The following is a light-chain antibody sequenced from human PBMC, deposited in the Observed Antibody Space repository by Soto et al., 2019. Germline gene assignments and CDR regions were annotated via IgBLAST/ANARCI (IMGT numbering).Light chain of an antibody. CDR3: QQYDNLPLT. CDR2: DAS. J-gene: IGKJ4*01. V-gene: IGKV1-33*01. CDR1: RGISTY. Sequence: DIQMTQSPSSQSASVGDRVTITCRASRGISTYLNCYQQKSGKAHKLLIYDASDLETGVPSRFSGSGAGTDFTFTINSLQPEDIATYYCQQYDNLPLTFGGGTKVDIK.